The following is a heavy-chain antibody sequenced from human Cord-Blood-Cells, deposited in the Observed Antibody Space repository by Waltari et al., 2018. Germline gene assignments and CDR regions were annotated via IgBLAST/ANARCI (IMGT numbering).Heavy chain of an antibody. CDR2: IYYSGGT. CDR3: ARHLDRAAAGIDY. D-gene: IGHD6-13*01. J-gene: IGHJ4*02. CDR1: GGSISSSSYY. Sequence: QLQLQESGPGLVKPSETLSLTCTVSGGSISSSSYYWGWIRQPPGKGLEWIGSIYYSGGTSYNPSLKSRVTISVDTSKNQFSLKLSSVTAADTAVYYCARHLDRAAAGIDYWGQGTLVTVSS. V-gene: IGHV4-39*01.